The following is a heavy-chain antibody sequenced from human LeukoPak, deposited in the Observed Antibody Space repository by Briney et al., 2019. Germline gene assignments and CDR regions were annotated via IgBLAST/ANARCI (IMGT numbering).Heavy chain of an antibody. CDR2: ISYDGSNK. CDR1: GFTFSSYA. D-gene: IGHD3-3*01. Sequence: GGSLRLSCAASGFTFSSYAMHWVRQAPGKGLEWVAVISYDGSNKYYADSVKGRLTISRDNSKNTLYLQMNSLRAEDTAVYYCARGQGGYYSFLDYWGQGTLVTVSS. CDR3: ARGQGGYYSFLDY. J-gene: IGHJ4*02. V-gene: IGHV3-30-3*01.